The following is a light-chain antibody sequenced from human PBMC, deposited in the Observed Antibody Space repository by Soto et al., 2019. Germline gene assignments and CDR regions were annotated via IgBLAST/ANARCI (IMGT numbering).Light chain of an antibody. J-gene: IGKJ1*01. CDR1: QSVSNS. CDR2: ATS. V-gene: IGKV3-15*01. Sequence: ETLLTQSPATLSVSPGETATLSCRASQSVSNSLAWYRQKPGQPPSLLIYATSTRATGVPARFTGSGSGTEFTLTISSLQSEDFAVYSCHQYYDWPPWTFGQGTKVDI. CDR3: HQYYDWPPWT.